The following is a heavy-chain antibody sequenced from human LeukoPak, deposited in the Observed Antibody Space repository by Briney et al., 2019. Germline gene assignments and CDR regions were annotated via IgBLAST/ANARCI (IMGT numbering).Heavy chain of an antibody. D-gene: IGHD1-26*01. Sequence: TGGSLRLSCAASGFTFSSYAMSWVRQAPGKGLEWVSAISGSGGSTYYADSVKGRFTISRDNSKNTLYLQMNSLRAEDTAVYYCAKGLRSYSVLYAFDIWGQGTMVTVSS. V-gene: IGHV3-23*01. CDR1: GFTFSSYA. CDR2: ISGSGGST. CDR3: AKGLRSYSVLYAFDI. J-gene: IGHJ3*02.